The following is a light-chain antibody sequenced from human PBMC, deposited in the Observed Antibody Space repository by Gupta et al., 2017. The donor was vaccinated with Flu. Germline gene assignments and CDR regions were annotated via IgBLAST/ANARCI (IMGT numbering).Light chain of an antibody. J-gene: IGKJ4*01. CDR3: QQYDSYSLT. CDR1: QSLTSW. CDR2: KVS. Sequence: DIQMTQSPSTLSAYVGDRVTITCRASQSLTSWLAWYQQKPGKAPKLLIYKVSNLESGVPSRFSGSGSGTEFTLTISSLQPDDFATYYCQQYDSYSLTFGGGTKVEIK. V-gene: IGKV1-5*03.